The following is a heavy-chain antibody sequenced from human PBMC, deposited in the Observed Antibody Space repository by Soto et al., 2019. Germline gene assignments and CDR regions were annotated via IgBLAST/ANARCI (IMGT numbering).Heavy chain of an antibody. CDR1: VGSFTRGGDY. CDR2: IFYRGST. V-gene: IGHV4-31*03. CDR3: ARGYRQSGYSSSWVFDY. Sequence: QVQLQEWGPGLVKPSQPLSLICIVSVGSFTRGGDYWNWIRQHPGKGLEWFGYIFYRGSTYYNPFLRSRVTISADTSENQFSLNLSSVTAADTAVYFCARGYRQSGYSSSWVFDYWGQGTLVNVSS. D-gene: IGHD6-13*01. J-gene: IGHJ4*02.